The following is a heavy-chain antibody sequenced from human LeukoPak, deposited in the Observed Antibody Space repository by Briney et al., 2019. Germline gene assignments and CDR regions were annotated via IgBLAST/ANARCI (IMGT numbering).Heavy chain of an antibody. Sequence: GGSLRLSCAASGFTFSGYWMSWVRQAPGKGLEWVANIKQDGSEKYYVDSVKGRFTISRDNAKNSLYLQMNSLRAEDTAVYYCANPSYGVSGGYWGQGTLVTVSS. V-gene: IGHV3-7*01. J-gene: IGHJ4*02. CDR1: GFTFSGYW. CDR2: IKQDGSEK. D-gene: IGHD3-10*01. CDR3: ANPSYGVSGGY.